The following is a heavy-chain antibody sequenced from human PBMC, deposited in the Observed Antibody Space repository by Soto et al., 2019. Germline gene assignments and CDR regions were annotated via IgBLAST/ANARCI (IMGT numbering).Heavy chain of an antibody. CDR3: ARDPVLRFLEWLPPFDY. J-gene: IGHJ4*02. D-gene: IGHD3-3*01. CDR2: IDPEGGDT. V-gene: IGHV1-2*02. CDR1: GYTLTELS. Sequence: ASVKVSCKVSGYTLTELSMHWVRQAPGKGLEWMGWIDPEGGDTNYAQKFQGRVTMTRDTSISTAYMELSRLRSDDTAVYYCARDPVLRFLEWLPPFDYWGQGTLVTVSS.